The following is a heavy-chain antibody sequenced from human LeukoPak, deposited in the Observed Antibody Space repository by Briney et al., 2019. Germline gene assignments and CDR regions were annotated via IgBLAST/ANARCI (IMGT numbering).Heavy chain of an antibody. V-gene: IGHV3-21*01. CDR1: GFTFSSYS. Sequence: PGGSLRLSCAASGFTFSSYSMNWVRQAPGKGLEWVSSISSSSSYIYYADSVKGRFTISRDNAKNSLYLQMNSLRAEDTAVYYCAREDIAARLFDYWGQGTLVTVSS. CDR2: ISSSSSYI. D-gene: IGHD6-6*01. J-gene: IGHJ4*02. CDR3: AREDIAARLFDY.